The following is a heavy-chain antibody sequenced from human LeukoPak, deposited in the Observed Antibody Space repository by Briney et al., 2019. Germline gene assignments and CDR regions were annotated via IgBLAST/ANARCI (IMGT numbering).Heavy chain of an antibody. CDR3: ARLPPYSSSWYFDY. D-gene: IGHD6-13*01. CDR1: GGSISSYY. J-gene: IGHJ4*02. CDR2: IYYSGST. V-gene: IGHV4-59*12. Sequence: PSETLSLTCTVSGGSISSYYWSWIRQPPGKGPEWIGYIYYSGSTNYNPSLKSRVTISVDTSKNQFSLKLSSVTAADTAVYYCARLPPYSSSWYFDYWGQGTLVTVSS.